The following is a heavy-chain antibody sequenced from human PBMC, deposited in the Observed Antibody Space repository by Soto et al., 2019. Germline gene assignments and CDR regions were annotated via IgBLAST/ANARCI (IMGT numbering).Heavy chain of an antibody. CDR2: IYYSGST. J-gene: IGHJ4*02. CDR3: ARLAYCGGDCYWGVDY. D-gene: IGHD2-21*02. Sequence: QVQLQESGPGLVKPSQTLSLTCTVSGGSISSGGYYWSWIRQHPGKGLEWIGYIYYSGSTYYNPSLKSRVTISVDTSKNQFSLKLSSVTAADTAVYYCARLAYCGGDCYWGVDYWGQGTLVTVSS. V-gene: IGHV4-31*03. CDR1: GGSISSGGYY.